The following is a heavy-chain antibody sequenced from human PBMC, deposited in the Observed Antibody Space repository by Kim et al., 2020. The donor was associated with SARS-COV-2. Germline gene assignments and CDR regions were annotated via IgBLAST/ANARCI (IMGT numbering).Heavy chain of an antibody. D-gene: IGHD6-19*01. Sequence: SQTLSLTCVISGDSLSSNTVAWSWIRQSPSSGLEWLGRTYYRSKWSSDYAVSVKSLIIINADPSKNQFSLHLNSVTPDDTATYYCVRYSGWYYFDYWGQGTLVIVSS. CDR3: VRYSGWYYFDY. V-gene: IGHV6-1*01. CDR1: GDSLSSNTVA. CDR2: TYYRSKWSS. J-gene: IGHJ4*02.